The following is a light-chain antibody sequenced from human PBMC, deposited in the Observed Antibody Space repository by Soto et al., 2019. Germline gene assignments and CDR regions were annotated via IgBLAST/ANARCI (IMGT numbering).Light chain of an antibody. CDR3: SSYTTGGSYV. V-gene: IGLV2-14*01. J-gene: IGLJ1*01. Sequence: QSVLTQPASVSGSPGLSIAISCTGTSSDVCGYNSVSWYQQHPGKAPKLMIYDVSNRPSGVSNRFSGSKSGNTASLTISGLQAEDEGDYYCSSYTTGGSYVFGTGTKVTVL. CDR1: SSDVCGYNS. CDR2: DVS.